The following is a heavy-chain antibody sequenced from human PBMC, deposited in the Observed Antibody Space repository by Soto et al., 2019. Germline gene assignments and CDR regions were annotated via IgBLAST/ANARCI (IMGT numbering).Heavy chain of an antibody. D-gene: IGHD2-15*01. V-gene: IGHV4-59*08. Sequence: PSETLSLTCTVSGGSISSYYWSWIRQPPGKGLEWIGYIYYSGSTNYNPSLKSRVTISVDTSKNQFSLKLSSVTAADTAVYYCARRWQRGYYYYGMGVWGQGTTVTVSS. J-gene: IGHJ6*02. CDR3: ARRWQRGYYYYGMGV. CDR2: IYYSGST. CDR1: GGSISSYY.